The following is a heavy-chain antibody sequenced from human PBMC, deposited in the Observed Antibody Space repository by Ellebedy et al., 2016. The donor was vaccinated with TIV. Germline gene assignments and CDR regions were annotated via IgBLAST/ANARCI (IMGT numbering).Heavy chain of an antibody. CDR3: ASADTPDAFDI. D-gene: IGHD2-15*01. J-gene: IGHJ3*02. CDR1: GGSISSYY. V-gene: IGHV4-59*08. Sequence: MPSETLSLTCTVSGGSISSYYWSWIRQPPGKGLEWIGYVYYSGSSNFNPSLKSRATISIDTSENQFSLNLSSVTAADTAVYYCASADTPDAFDIWGQGTMVTVSS. CDR2: VYYSGSS.